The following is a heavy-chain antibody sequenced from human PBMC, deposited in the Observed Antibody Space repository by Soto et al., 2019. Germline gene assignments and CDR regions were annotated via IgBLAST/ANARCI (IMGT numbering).Heavy chain of an antibody. D-gene: IGHD3-16*01. Sequence: SETLSLTCTVSSGSISSTIYSWDWIRQPPGKGLEWIGSIFYSGSTYYNPSLKSRVTISVDTSKNQFSLTLTSVTAADTAVYYCARQFRGFACHRYVHWGQATLVTVPS. CDR1: SGSISSTIYS. J-gene: IGHJ4*02. CDR2: IFYSGST. CDR3: ARQFRGFACHRYVH. V-gene: IGHV4-39*01.